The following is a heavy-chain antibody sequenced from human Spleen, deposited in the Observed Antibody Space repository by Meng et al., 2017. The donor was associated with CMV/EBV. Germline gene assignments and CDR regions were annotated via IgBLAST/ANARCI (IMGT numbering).Heavy chain of an antibody. V-gene: IGHV4-34*01. CDR2: INHSGST. D-gene: IGHD5-24*01. CDR3: ARGRRGYNS. CDR1: GGSFSGYY. J-gene: IGHJ4*02. Sequence: QWQLQRWGAGLLKPSETLSLTCAVYGGSFSGYYWSWIRQPPGKGLEWIGEINHSGSTNYNPSLKSRVTISVDTSKNQFSLKLSSVTAADTAVYYCARGRRGYNSWGQGTLVTVSS.